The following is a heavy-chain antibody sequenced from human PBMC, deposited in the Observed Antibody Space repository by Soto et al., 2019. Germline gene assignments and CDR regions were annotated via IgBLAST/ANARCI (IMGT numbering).Heavy chain of an antibody. CDR1: GFTFSSYA. CDR3: AKVSTYGDYVHVDHYYGMDV. J-gene: IGHJ6*02. V-gene: IGHV3-23*01. CDR2: ISGSGGST. D-gene: IGHD4-17*01. Sequence: GGSLRLSCAASGFTFSSYAMSWVRQAPGKGLEWVSAISGSGGSTYYADSVKGRFTISRDNSKNTLYLQMNSLRAEDTAVYYCAKVSTYGDYVHVDHYYGMDVWGQGTTVTVSS.